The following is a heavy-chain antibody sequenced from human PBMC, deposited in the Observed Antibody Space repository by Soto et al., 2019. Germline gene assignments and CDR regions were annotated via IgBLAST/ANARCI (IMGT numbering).Heavy chain of an antibody. CDR3: AKSPTGDAFDM. CDR1: GFTFSSYS. V-gene: IGHV3-21*01. Sequence: EVQLVESGGGLVKPGGSLRLSCAASGFTFSSYSINWVRQAPGKGLEWVSSISSSSDYIFYADSVKGRFTISRDNAKNSAYVHMNSLSAADTAVYYCAKSPTGDAFDMWGQGTMVTVS. CDR2: ISSSSDYI. D-gene: IGHD4-4*01. J-gene: IGHJ3*02.